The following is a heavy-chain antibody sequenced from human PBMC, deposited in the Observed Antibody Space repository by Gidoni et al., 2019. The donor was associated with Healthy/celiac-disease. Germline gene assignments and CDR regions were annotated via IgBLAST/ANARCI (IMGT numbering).Heavy chain of an antibody. V-gene: IGHV4-34*01. CDR2: INHSGST. D-gene: IGHD6-19*01. CDR1: GGSFTCSY. CDR3: ASLVAGTGSAFDI. Sequence: QVQLQPWGAGLLTPSETLSLPYPAYGGSFTCSYWRCIRQTPGKGREWIGEINHSGSTNYNPSLKSQVTISVDTSKNQFSLKLSSVTAADTAVYYCASLVAGTGSAFDIWGQGTMVTVSS. J-gene: IGHJ3*02.